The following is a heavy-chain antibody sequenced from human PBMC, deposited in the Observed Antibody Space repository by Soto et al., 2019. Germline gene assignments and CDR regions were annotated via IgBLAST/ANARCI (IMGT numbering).Heavy chain of an antibody. CDR1: GYTFTSYG. V-gene: IGHV1-18*01. J-gene: IGHJ4*02. D-gene: IGHD6-13*01. CDR2: ISVSNGNT. Sequence: QVQLVQSGAEVKKPGASVKVSCKASGYTFTSYGISWVRQAPGQGLEWMGWISVSNGNTNFARRLQGRVTMTTDTSTSTAYMELRSLRSDDTAVYYCAREQQLGLFDYWGQGTLVTVSS. CDR3: AREQQLGLFDY.